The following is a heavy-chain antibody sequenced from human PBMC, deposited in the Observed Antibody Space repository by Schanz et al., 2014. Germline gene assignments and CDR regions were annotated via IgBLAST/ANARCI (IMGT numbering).Heavy chain of an antibody. D-gene: IGHD6-19*01. CDR1: GSSFSGFA. V-gene: IGHV3-30*04. Sequence: QVQLEESGGGVVQPGGSLRLSCVASGSSFSGFAVHWVRQAPGKGLEWVSIVSHDGFTKHYADSVRGRFTLSRDNSKNTVYLQMNSLRAEDTALYFCATDYSGGGCHIWGQGTMVTVSS. CDR2: VSHDGFTK. CDR3: ATDYSGGGCHI. J-gene: IGHJ3*02.